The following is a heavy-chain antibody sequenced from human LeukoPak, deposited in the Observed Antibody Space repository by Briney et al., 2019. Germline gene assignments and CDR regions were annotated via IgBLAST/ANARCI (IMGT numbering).Heavy chain of an antibody. CDR3: AREIIAAAGTKQA. V-gene: IGHV3-53*01. D-gene: IGHD6-13*01. Sequence: GGSLRLSCAASGFTVSSNYMSWARQAPGKGLEWVSVIYSGGSTYYADSVKGRFTISRDNSKNTLYLQMNSLRAEDTAVYYCAREIIAAAGTKQAWGQGTLVTVSS. CDR2: IYSGGST. J-gene: IGHJ5*02. CDR1: GFTVSSNY.